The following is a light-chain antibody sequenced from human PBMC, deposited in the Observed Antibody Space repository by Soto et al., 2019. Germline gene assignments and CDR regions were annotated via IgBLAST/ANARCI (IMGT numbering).Light chain of an antibody. Sequence: AIQLTQSPSSLSASVGDRVTITCRASQGISSALAWYQQKPGKAPKLLIYDASSLESGVPSRFSGSGSGTDFTLTISSLQPEDFATYYCQQYENYWTFGQGTKVDIK. CDR1: QGISSA. CDR3: QQYENYWT. V-gene: IGKV1D-13*01. J-gene: IGKJ1*01. CDR2: DAS.